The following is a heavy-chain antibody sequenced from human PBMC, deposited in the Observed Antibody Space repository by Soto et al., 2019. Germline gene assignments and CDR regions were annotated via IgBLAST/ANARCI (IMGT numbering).Heavy chain of an antibody. CDR3: AKDRGPYCSGGICYPPSWFDP. V-gene: IGHV3-23*01. CDR2: ITGIDGRT. Sequence: EEQLLESGGDFVQPGGSLRLSCVASGFIFGNYAMSWVRQAPGKGLEWVSSITGIDGRTYYADSVKGRFTISRDNPKNTLYLQMNNLRAEDTAMFYCAKDRGPYCSGGICYPPSWFDPWGQGTLVTVSS. CDR1: GFIFGNYA. J-gene: IGHJ5*02. D-gene: IGHD2-15*01.